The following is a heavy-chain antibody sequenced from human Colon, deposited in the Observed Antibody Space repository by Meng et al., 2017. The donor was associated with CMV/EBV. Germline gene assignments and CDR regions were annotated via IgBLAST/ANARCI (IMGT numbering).Heavy chain of an antibody. J-gene: IGHJ4*02. CDR2: IDPKSGGT. D-gene: IGHD3-9*01. CDR1: GYTVTAYY. Sequence: ASVKVSCKTSGYTVTAYYIHWVRQAPGQGFEWMGWIDPKSGGTNYAQRFQGRVTMTRDTSTSTAYMELRSLRSDDTAVYYCARTLGPELRYFDWLLPGGDYWGQGTLVTVSS. V-gene: IGHV1-2*02. CDR3: ARTLGPELRYFDWLLPGGDY.